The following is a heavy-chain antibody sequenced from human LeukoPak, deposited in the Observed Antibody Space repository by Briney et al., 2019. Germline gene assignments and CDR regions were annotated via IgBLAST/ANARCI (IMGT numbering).Heavy chain of an antibody. CDR1: GFTFSSYG. Sequence: GGSLRLSCAASGFTFSSYGMHWVRQAPGKGPEWVAFIRYDGSNKYYADSVKGRFTISRDNSKNTLYLQMNSLRAEDTAVYYCAKKGPYYYGSGSYYNSGGLYYFDYWGQGTLVTVSS. D-gene: IGHD3-10*01. CDR3: AKKGPYYYGSGSYYNSGGLYYFDY. J-gene: IGHJ4*02. CDR2: IRYDGSNK. V-gene: IGHV3-30*02.